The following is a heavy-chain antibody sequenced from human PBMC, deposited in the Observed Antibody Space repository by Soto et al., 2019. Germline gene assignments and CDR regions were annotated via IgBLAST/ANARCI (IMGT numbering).Heavy chain of an antibody. D-gene: IGHD3-3*01. V-gene: IGHV1-2*04. CDR1: GYTFTGYY. CDR3: ARDRSTVSYYDFWSGYSYNWFDH. CDR2: INPNSGGT. J-gene: IGHJ5*02. Sequence: ASVKVSCKASGYTFTGYYMHWVRQAPGQGLEWMGWINPNSGGTNSAQKFQGWVTMTRDTSISTAYMELSRLRSDDTAVYYCARDRSTVSYYDFWSGYSYNWFDHWGQGTLVTVSS.